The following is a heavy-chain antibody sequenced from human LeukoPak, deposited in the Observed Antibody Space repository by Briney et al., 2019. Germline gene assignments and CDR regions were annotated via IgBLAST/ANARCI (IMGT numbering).Heavy chain of an antibody. CDR3: ARDLEGYHYGSGNYPQ. D-gene: IGHD3-10*01. CDR1: GYTFTTYN. Sequence: GAAVKVSCKASGYTFTTYNIHWVRQAPGQGLEWMGIINPSGGSTSYAQKFQGRVTMTRDTSISTAYMELSSLTSDDTAVYYCARDLEGYHYGSGNYPQWGQGTLITVSS. V-gene: IGHV1-46*01. CDR2: INPSGGST. J-gene: IGHJ4*02.